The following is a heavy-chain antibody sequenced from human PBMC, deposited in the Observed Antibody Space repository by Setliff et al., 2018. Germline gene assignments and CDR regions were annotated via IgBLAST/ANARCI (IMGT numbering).Heavy chain of an antibody. J-gene: IGHJ5*02. D-gene: IGHD6-19*01. CDR3: ARDIGAVAGTGSWFDP. V-gene: IGHV4-39*07. CDR2: INHSGST. Sequence: PSETLSLTCTVSGGSISSGGYYWSWIRQPPGKGLEWIGEINHSGSTNYNPSLKSRVTISVDTSKNQFSLKLSSVTAADTAVYYCARDIGAVAGTGSWFDPWGQGTLVTVSS. CDR1: GGSISSGGYY.